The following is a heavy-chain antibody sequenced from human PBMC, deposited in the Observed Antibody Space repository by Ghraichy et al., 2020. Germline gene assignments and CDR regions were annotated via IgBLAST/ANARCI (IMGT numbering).Heavy chain of an antibody. Sequence: SETLSLTCSVSDDSISSHYWNWIRQAPGKGLEWIGYAHHTGKTLYNPSLKSRVSLSVDTSKKQVSLKLMSVTAADTAVYFCARWGVTSGVLINAFDIWGPGTRVTVSS. CDR2: AHHTGKT. J-gene: IGHJ3*02. CDR1: DDSISSHY. CDR3: ARWGVTSGVLINAFDI. V-gene: IGHV4-59*11. D-gene: IGHD3-10*01.